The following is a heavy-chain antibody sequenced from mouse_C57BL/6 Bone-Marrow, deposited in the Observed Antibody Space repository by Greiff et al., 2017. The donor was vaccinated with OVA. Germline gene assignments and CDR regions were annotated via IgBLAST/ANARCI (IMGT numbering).Heavy chain of an antibody. D-gene: IGHD2-4*01. CDR3: ARQDYDGGSWFAY. CDR1: GFTFSDYG. V-gene: IGHV5-15*01. J-gene: IGHJ3*01. Sequence: VQLKESGGGLVQPGGSLKLSCAASGFTFSDYGMAWVRQAPRKGPEWVAFISNLAYSIYYADTVTGRFTISRENAKNTLYLEMSSLRSEDTAMYYRARQDYDGGSWFAYWGQGTLVTVSA. CDR2: ISNLAYSI.